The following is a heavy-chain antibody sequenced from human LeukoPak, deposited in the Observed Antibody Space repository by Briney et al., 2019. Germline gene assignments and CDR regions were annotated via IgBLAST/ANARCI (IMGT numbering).Heavy chain of an antibody. CDR2: IKSDGSST. J-gene: IGHJ4*02. Sequence: GGSLRLSCAASGFTFSSHWMHWVRQAPGKGLVWVSRIKSDGSSTNYADSVKGRFTISRDNAKNTLYLQMNSLRAEDTAVYYCARGIEYWGQGTPVTVSS. V-gene: IGHV3-74*01. CDR3: ARGIEY. D-gene: IGHD6-13*01. CDR1: GFTFSSHW.